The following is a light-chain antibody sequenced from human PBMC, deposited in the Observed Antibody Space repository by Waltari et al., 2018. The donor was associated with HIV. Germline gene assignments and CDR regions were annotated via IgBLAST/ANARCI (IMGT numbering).Light chain of an antibody. Sequence: ELVLTQSPGTLSLSPGDTATLSCRASQSVSSNYLAWYQQKPGQAPRLLIYGASNRATSIPDKFSGSGSGTDFTLTITTLAPEDFGFYYCQQYVSSPTFGQGTKVEIQ. CDR1: QSVSSNY. CDR2: GAS. CDR3: QQYVSSPT. V-gene: IGKV3-20*01. J-gene: IGKJ1*01.